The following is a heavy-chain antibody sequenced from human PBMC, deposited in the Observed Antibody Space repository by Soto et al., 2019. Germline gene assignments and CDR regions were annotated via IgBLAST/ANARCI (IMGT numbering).Heavy chain of an antibody. Sequence: PGGSLRLSCAASGFTFSSYSMNWVRQAPGKGLEWVSSISSSSSYIYYADSVKGRFTISRDNAKNSLYLQMNSLRAEDTAVYYCAVSPEYYYDSNGYSPFDAFDIWGQGTMVTVSS. CDR2: ISSSSSYI. D-gene: IGHD3-22*01. J-gene: IGHJ3*02. V-gene: IGHV3-21*01. CDR1: GFTFSSYS. CDR3: AVSPEYYYDSNGYSPFDAFDI.